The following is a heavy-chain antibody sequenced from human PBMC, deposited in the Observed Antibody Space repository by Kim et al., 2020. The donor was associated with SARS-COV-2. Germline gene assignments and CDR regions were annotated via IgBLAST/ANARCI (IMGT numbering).Heavy chain of an antibody. CDR3: ASYYDSSGVFDY. D-gene: IGHD3-22*01. J-gene: IGHJ4*02. Sequence: SETLSLTCTVSGESITRGGYYWGWVRQQPVKGLEWIGYIFYTGSTFYNPSLKSRVSISVDPSENQFSLKLSSVTAADTAVYYCASYYDSSGVFDYWGQGTPVT. CDR2: IFYTGST. V-gene: IGHV4-31*03. CDR1: GESITRGGYY.